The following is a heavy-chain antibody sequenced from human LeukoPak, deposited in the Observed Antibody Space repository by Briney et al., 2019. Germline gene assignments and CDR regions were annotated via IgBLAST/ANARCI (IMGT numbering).Heavy chain of an antibody. CDR1: GYTFTSYY. J-gene: IGHJ6*02. Sequence: ASVKVSCKASGYTFTSYYMHWVRQAPGQGLEWMGIINPSGGSTSYAQKFQGRVTITADKSTSTAYMELSSLRSEDTAVYYCARVSVYGGYKNYYYYGMDVWGQGTTVTVSS. CDR2: INPSGGST. CDR3: ARVSVYGGYKNYYYYGMDV. V-gene: IGHV1-46*01. D-gene: IGHD5-12*01.